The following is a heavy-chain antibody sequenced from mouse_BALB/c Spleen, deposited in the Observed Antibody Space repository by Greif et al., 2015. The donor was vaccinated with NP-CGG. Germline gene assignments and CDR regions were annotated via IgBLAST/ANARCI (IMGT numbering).Heavy chain of an antibody. Sequence: EVQLQESGAELVKPGASVKLSCTASGFNIKDTLMHWVKQRPEQGLEWIGRIDPANGYTKYDPKFQGKATITADTSSNTASLQLSSLTSEDTAVYYCAPYYYGRSYFAHWGRGTLVTVSA. CDR2: IDPANGYT. D-gene: IGHD1-1*01. CDR1: GFNIKDTL. CDR3: APYYYGRSYFAH. J-gene: IGHJ3*01. V-gene: IGHV14-3*02.